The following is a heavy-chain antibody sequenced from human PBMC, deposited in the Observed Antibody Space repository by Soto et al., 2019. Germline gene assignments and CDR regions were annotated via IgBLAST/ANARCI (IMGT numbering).Heavy chain of an antibody. V-gene: IGHV1-3*01. CDR3: ARDPIVVVVAATSVPFDY. Sequence: VQLVQSGAEVKKPGASVKVSCKASGYTFTSYAMHWVRQAPGQRLEGMGWINAGNGNTKYSQKFQGRVTITRDTSASTAYMELSSLRSEDTAVYYCARDPIVVVVAATSVPFDYWGQGTLVTVSS. D-gene: IGHD2-15*01. CDR2: INAGNGNT. J-gene: IGHJ4*02. CDR1: GYTFTSYA.